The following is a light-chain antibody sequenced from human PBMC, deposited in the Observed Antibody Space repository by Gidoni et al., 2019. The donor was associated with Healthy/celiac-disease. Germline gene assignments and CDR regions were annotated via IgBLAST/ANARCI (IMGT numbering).Light chain of an antibody. CDR3: QQRSNWPPYT. J-gene: IGKJ2*01. V-gene: IGKV3-11*01. CDR1: QSVSSY. Sequence: EIVLTQSPATLSVSPGERATLSCRASQSVSSYLAWYQQKPVQAPRLLIYGASNGATGFPARFSGSGSGTDCTLTISSLEPEDFAVYYCQQRSNWPPYTFGQXTKLGI. CDR2: GAS.